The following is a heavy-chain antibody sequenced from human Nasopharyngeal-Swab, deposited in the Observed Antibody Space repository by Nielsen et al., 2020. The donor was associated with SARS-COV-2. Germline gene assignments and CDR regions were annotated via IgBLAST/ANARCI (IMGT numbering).Heavy chain of an antibody. J-gene: IGHJ4*02. D-gene: IGHD3-9*01. CDR3: ARGDILTPYYFDY. CDR1: GFTFSSYW. CDR2: IKQDGSEK. V-gene: IGHV3-7*04. Sequence: GESLKIPCAASGFTFSSYWMSWVRQAPGKGLEWVANIKQDGSEKYYVDSVKGRFTISRDNAKNSLYLQMNSLRAEDTAVYYCARGDILTPYYFDYWGQGTLVTVSS.